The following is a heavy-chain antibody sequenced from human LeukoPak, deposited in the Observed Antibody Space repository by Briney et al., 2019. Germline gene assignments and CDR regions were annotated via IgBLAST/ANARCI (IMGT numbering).Heavy chain of an antibody. CDR2: IYYSGST. D-gene: IGHD1-26*01. Sequence: SETLSLTCTVSGGSISSYYWSWIRQPPGKGLEWIRHIYYSGSTNYNPSLKSRVTISVDTSKNQFSLKLSSVTAADTAVYYCARGGSYSAYYYMDVWGKGTTVTVSS. V-gene: IGHV4-59*01. CDR3: ARGGSYSAYYYMDV. CDR1: GGSISSYY. J-gene: IGHJ6*03.